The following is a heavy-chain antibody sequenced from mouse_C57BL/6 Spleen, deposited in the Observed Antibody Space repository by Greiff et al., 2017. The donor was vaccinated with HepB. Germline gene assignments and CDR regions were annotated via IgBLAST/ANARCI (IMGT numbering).Heavy chain of an antibody. CDR2: IDPETGGT. J-gene: IGHJ1*03. CDR1: GYTFTDYE. Sequence: QVHVKQSGAELVRPGASVTLSCKASGYTFTDYEMHWVKQTPVHGLEWIGAIDPETGGTAYNQKFKGKAILTADKSSSTAYMELRSLTSEDSAVYYCTAYYYGRWYFDVWGTGTTVTVSS. V-gene: IGHV1-15*01. D-gene: IGHD1-1*01. CDR3: TAYYYGRWYFDV.